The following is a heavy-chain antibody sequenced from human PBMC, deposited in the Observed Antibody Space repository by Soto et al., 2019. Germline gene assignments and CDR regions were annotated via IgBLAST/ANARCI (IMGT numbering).Heavy chain of an antibody. D-gene: IGHD3-3*01. Sequence: SETLSLTCTVSGGSISSYYWSWILQPPWKGLEWIGYIYYSGSTNYNPSLKSRVTISVDTSKNQFSLKLSSVTAADTAVYYCARDSYYDFWSGYYNYYMDVWGKGTTVTVSS. CDR2: IYYSGST. V-gene: IGHV4-59*01. CDR1: GGSISSYY. J-gene: IGHJ6*03. CDR3: ARDSYYDFWSGYYNYYMDV.